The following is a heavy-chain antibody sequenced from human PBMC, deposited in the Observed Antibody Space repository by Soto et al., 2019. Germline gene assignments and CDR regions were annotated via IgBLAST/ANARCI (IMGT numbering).Heavy chain of an antibody. CDR1: GGSISSGGYY. V-gene: IGHV4-31*03. D-gene: IGHD3-22*01. CDR2: IYYSGST. J-gene: IGHJ4*02. CDR3: ARARGYYDSSGSQREDFDY. Sequence: SETLSLTCTVSGGSISSGGYYWSWIRQHPGKGLEWIGYIYYSGSTYYNPSLKSRVTISVDTSKNQFSLKLSSVTAADTAVYYCARARGYYDSSGSQREDFDYWGQGTLVTVSS.